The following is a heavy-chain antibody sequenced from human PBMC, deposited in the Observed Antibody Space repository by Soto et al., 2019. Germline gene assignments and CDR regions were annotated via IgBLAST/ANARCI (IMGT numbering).Heavy chain of an antibody. CDR3: GRDGSGGIIDS. V-gene: IGHV1-18*01. D-gene: IGHD2-15*01. CDR1: GYTFTGYG. J-gene: IGHJ3*01. Sequence: QVQLVQSGAEVKKPGASVKVSCKTSGYTFTGYGINWVRQAPGHGLEWMGGNVVDNGNTKYGQNIQDRVIMTTDTSTSTAYMRLRSHRSDDTAVYICGRDGSGGIIDSWGQGTMLIVSS. CDR2: NVVDNGNT.